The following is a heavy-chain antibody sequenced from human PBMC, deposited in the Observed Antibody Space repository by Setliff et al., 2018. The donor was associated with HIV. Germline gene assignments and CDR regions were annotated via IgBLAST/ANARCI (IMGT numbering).Heavy chain of an antibody. CDR2: ISSSSSTI. CDR1: GFTFSSYS. Sequence: LRLSCAASGFTFSSYSMNWVRQAPGKGLEWVSYISSSSSTIYYADSVKGRFTISRDNAKNSLYLQMNSLRAEDTAVYHCAREIRAGNYPPYSYYFYMDVWGKGTTVTVSS. J-gene: IGHJ6*03. CDR3: AREIRAGNYPPYSYYFYMDV. D-gene: IGHD4-4*01. V-gene: IGHV3-48*01.